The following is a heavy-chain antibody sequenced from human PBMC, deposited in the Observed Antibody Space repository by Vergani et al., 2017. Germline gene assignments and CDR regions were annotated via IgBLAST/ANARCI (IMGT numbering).Heavy chain of an antibody. CDR3: ARGGWNYGDYGNSYYYYYMDV. CDR2: IGTAGDT. CDR1: GFTFSSYD. Sequence: EVQLVESGGGLVQPGGSLRLSCAASGFTFSSYDMHWVRQATGKGLEWVSAIGTAGDTYYPGSVKGRFTISRENAKNSLYLQMNSLRAGDTAVYYCARGGWNYGDYGNSYYYYYMDVWGKGTTVTVSS. D-gene: IGHD4-17*01. J-gene: IGHJ6*03. V-gene: IGHV3-13*01.